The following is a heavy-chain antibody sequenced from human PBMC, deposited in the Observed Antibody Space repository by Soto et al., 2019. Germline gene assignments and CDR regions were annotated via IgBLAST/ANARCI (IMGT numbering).Heavy chain of an antibody. Sequence: GGSLRLSCAASGFTFSSYAMSWVRQAPGKGLEWVSAISGSGGSTYYADSVKGRFTISRDNSKNTLYLQMNSLRAEDTAVNYWAKAGFLDYGDFPTVDYWGQGTLVTVS. J-gene: IGHJ4*02. CDR1: GFTFSSYA. CDR2: ISGSGGST. V-gene: IGHV3-23*01. D-gene: IGHD4-17*01. CDR3: AKAGFLDYGDFPTVDY.